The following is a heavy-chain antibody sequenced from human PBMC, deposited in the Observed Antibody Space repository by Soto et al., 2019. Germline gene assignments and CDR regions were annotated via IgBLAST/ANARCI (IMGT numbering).Heavy chain of an antibody. V-gene: IGHV1-2*04. CDR2: INPNSGGT. D-gene: IGHD6-13*01. Sequence: ASVKVSCKASGDTFTGYCMHWVRRAPGQGLEWMGWINPNSGGTNYAQKFQGWVTMTRDTSISTAYMELSRLRSGDTAVYYCASVSGAAAGHKTFDSWGQRTLVTGSS. CDR1: GDTFTGYC. J-gene: IGHJ5*01. CDR3: ASVSGAAAGHKTFDS.